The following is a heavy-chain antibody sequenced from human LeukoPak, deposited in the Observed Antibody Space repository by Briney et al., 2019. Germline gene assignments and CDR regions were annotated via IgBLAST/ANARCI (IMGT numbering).Heavy chain of an antibody. CDR1: GFTFSTYG. J-gene: IGHJ4*02. CDR3: ARGQYSPDY. V-gene: IGHV3-33*01. Sequence: GGSLRLSCAASGFTFSTYGMHWVRQAPGKGLEWVAVTWYDGGNKYYSDSVKGRFTISRDNSKNTVSLQMNSLRAEDTAVYYCARGQYSPDYWGQGTVVTVSS. CDR2: TWYDGGNK. D-gene: IGHD2-15*01.